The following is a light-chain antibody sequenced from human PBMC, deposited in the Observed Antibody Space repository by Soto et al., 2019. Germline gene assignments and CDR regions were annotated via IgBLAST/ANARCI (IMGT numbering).Light chain of an antibody. CDR2: WAS. CDR1: QTVLSVSTNQYY. V-gene: IGKV4-1*01. CDR3: QQYHSTPPRWT. J-gene: IGKJ1*01. Sequence: DIVMTQSPDSLTVSLGERATISCRSSQTVLSVSTNQYYLTWYQQKPGQPPKLLIYWASTRESGVPERFSGSGSGTNFTLTISSLQAEDVAVYYWQQYHSTPPRWTFGQGTKVEI.